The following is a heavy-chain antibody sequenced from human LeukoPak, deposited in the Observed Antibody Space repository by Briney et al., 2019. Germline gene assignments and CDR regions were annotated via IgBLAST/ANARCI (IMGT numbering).Heavy chain of an antibody. D-gene: IGHD6-19*01. J-gene: IGHJ4*02. CDR2: IYSGGST. CDR3: ARGQYSSGWSNFDY. CDR1: GFTVSSNY. Sequence: TGGSLRLSCAASGFTVSSNYMSWVRQAPGKGLEWVSVIYSGGSTYYADSVKGRFTISRHNSKNTLYLQMNSLRAEDTAVYYCARGQYSSGWSNFDYWGQGTLVTVSS. V-gene: IGHV3-53*04.